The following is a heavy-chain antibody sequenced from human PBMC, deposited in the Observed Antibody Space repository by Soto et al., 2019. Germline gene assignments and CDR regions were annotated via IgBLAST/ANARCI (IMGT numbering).Heavy chain of an antibody. Sequence: EVQLVESGGDLVQPGRSLRLSCAASGFTFGDYAMHWVRQAPGKGLEWVSGISWKSGSIGYADSVKGRFTISRDNAKNSLYLQMNSLRAEDTALYYCGKSTGGTANGLDVWGQGTTVTVSS. CDR1: GFTFGDYA. CDR2: ISWKSGSI. CDR3: GKSTGGTANGLDV. J-gene: IGHJ6*02. V-gene: IGHV3-9*01. D-gene: IGHD2-8*02.